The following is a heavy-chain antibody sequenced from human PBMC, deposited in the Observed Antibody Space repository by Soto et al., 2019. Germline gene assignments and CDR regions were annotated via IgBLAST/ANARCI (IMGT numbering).Heavy chain of an antibody. CDR3: AHRGSQPHPFDF. CDR2: IYWDDDK. J-gene: IGHJ4*02. D-gene: IGHD6-6*01. V-gene: IGHV2-5*02. CDR1: GFSLSISGVA. Sequence: QITLKESGPTLVKPTQTLTLTCTFSGFSLSISGVAVGWIRQPPGRALEWLALIYWDDDKRYSPSLKSRLTITKDTSKNQVVLTMTNMVPVDTATYFCAHRGSQPHPFDFWGQGTLVTVSS.